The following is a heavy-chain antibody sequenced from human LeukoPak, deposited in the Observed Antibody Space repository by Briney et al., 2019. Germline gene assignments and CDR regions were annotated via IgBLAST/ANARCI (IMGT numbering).Heavy chain of an antibody. Sequence: SETLSLTCTVSGGSISSYYWSWIRQPPGKGLEWIGYIYYSGSTNYNPSLKSRVTISVDTSKNQFSLKLSSVTAADTAVYYCARAWAGGIVATIGPFDYWGQGTLVTVSS. CDR3: ARAWAGGIVATIGPFDY. D-gene: IGHD5-12*01. CDR1: GGSISSYY. V-gene: IGHV4-59*12. CDR2: IYYSGST. J-gene: IGHJ4*02.